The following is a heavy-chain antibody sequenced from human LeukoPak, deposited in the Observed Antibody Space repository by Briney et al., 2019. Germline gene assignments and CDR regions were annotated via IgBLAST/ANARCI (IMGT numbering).Heavy chain of an antibody. CDR2: INHSGST. D-gene: IGHD2-2*01. CDR3: AGGCSSTSCYYNFDY. CDR1: GGPFSGYY. V-gene: IGHV4-34*01. Sequence: PSETLSLTCAVYGGPFSGYYRIWIRQPPGKGLEWIGEINHSGSTNYNPSLKSRVTISVDTSKNQFSLKLSSVTAADTAVYYCAGGCSSTSCYYNFDYWGQGTLVTVSS. J-gene: IGHJ4*02.